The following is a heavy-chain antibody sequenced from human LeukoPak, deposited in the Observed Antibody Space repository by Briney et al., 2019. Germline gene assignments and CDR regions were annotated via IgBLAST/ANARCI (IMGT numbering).Heavy chain of an antibody. CDR3: ARGSSRWLQCVDY. CDR1: GYTFTGYY. D-gene: IGHD5-24*01. CDR2: INPNSGRT. V-gene: IGHV1-2*06. Sequence: ASVKVSCKASGYTFTGYYMHWVRQAPGQGVEWMGPINPNSGRTNYAQTFQGRVTMTRDTSISTAYMELSRLRSDDTAVYYCARGSSRWLQCVDYWGQGTLVTVSS. J-gene: IGHJ4*02.